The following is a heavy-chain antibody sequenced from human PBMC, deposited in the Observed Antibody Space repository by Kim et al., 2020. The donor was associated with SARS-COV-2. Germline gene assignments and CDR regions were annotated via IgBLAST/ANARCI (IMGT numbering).Heavy chain of an antibody. CDR3: APLYACTAFAIAYYF. CDR1: GASIGSHAYF. Sequence: SETLSLTCTASGASIGSHAYFWAWIRQPPGMGLDWIGSLSYSGWGYYNPSPERRITTSLNTSKTQSSLRLTSVTDTDTAVYHYAPLYACTAFAIAYYF. J-gene: IGHJ4*01. CDR2: LSYSGWG. V-gene: IGHV4-39*01. D-gene: IGHD2-21*01.